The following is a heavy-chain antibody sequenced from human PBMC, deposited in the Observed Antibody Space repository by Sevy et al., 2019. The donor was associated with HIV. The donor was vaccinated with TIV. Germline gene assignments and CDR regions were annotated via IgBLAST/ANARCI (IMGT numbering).Heavy chain of an antibody. CDR1: GYTFTSYG. V-gene: IGHV1-18*01. CDR3: ARVPYDYVVGSYRYTGRWFDP. Sequence: ASVKVSCKASGYTFTSYGISWVRQAPGQGLEWMGWISAYNGNTNYAQKLQGRVTMTTDTSTSTAYMELRSLGSDDTAVYYCARVPYDYVVGSYRYTGRWFDPWGQGTLVTVSS. D-gene: IGHD3-16*02. J-gene: IGHJ5*02. CDR2: ISAYNGNT.